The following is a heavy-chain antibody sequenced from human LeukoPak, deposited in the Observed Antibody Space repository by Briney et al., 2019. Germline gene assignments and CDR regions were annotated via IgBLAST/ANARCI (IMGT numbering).Heavy chain of an antibody. CDR3: ARAASIAVADFDY. CDR1: GFTFSSYA. Sequence: GGSLRLSCAASGFTFSSYAMHWVRQAPGKGLEWVAVISYDGSNKYYADSVKGRFTISRDNSKNTLYLQMNSLRAEDTAVYYCARAASIAVADFDYWGQGTLSPSPQ. J-gene: IGHJ4*02. V-gene: IGHV3-30-3*01. D-gene: IGHD6-19*01. CDR2: ISYDGSNK.